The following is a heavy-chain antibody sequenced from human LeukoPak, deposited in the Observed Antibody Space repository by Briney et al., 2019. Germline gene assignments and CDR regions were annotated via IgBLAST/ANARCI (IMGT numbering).Heavy chain of an antibody. CDR1: GYTLTELS. CDR2: FDPEDGET. Sequence: ASVKVSCKVPGYTLTELSMHWVRQAPGKGLEWMGGFDPEDGETIYAQKFQGRVTMTEDTSTDTAYMELSSLRSEDTAVYYCATVGYSSGWLFDYWGQGTLVTVSS. J-gene: IGHJ4*02. D-gene: IGHD6-19*01. V-gene: IGHV1-24*01. CDR3: ATVGYSSGWLFDY.